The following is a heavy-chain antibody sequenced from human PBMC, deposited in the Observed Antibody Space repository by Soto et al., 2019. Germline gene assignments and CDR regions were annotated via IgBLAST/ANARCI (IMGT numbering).Heavy chain of an antibody. V-gene: IGHV1-69*01. CDR1: GGTFSRHA. CDR3: ARGWGYDSNDYYYAY. J-gene: IGHJ4*02. Sequence: QVQLVQSGAEVRKPGSSVKVSCKASGGTFSRHAISWLRQAPGQGLEWMGGIIPIFGTANHAQKFQGRVTIIADESTSTVYRELSSLRSEDTAMYYCARGWGYDSNDYYYAYWGQGALVIVSS. CDR2: IIPIFGTA. D-gene: IGHD3-22*01.